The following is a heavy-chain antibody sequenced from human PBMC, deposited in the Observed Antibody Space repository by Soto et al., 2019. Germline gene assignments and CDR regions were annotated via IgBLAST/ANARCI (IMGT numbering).Heavy chain of an antibody. D-gene: IGHD1-26*01. CDR3: ARTHSGSYYSVFNY. CDR2: IYHSGST. CDR1: GYSISSGYY. Sequence: PSETLSLTCAVSGYSISSGYYWGWMRQPPGKGLEWIGSIYHSGSTYYNPSLKSRVTISVDPSKNQFSLMLTAVTAADMAFYYCARTHSGSYYSVFNYWGRGSLVTVSS. V-gene: IGHV4-38-2*01. J-gene: IGHJ4*02.